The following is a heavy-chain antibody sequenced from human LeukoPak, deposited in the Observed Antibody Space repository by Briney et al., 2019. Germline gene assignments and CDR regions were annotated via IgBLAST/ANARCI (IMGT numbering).Heavy chain of an antibody. CDR3: ARGDSDHYITLDY. CDR1: GFNFSAYS. CDR2: ISRSSDAI. J-gene: IGHJ4*02. D-gene: IGHD4-17*01. V-gene: IGHV3-48*01. Sequence: GGSLRLSCAASGFNFSAYSMNWVRQAPGKGLEWVSYISRSSDAIYEADSVKGRFTISRDNAKNLLFLQMTSLVVEDTALYYCARGDSDHYITLDYWGQGTLVTVSS.